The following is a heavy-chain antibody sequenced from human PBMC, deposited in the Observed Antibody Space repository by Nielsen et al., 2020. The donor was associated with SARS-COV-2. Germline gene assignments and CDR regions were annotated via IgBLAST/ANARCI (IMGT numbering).Heavy chain of an antibody. CDR2: IYYSGST. D-gene: IGHD2-15*01. J-gene: IGHJ3*02. CDR3: ARNELPVDAFDI. CDR1: GGSFSGYD. Sequence: SETLSLTCAVYGGSFSGYDWSWIRQPPGKGLEWIGYIYYSGSTNYNPSLKSRVTISVDTSKNQFSLKLSSVTAADTAVYYCARNELPVDAFDIWGQGTMVTVSS. V-gene: IGHV4-59*13.